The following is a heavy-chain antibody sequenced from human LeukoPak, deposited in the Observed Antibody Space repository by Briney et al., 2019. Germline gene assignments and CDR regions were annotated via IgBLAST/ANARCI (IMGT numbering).Heavy chain of an antibody. CDR1: GGSISSYY. V-gene: IGHV4-4*09. D-gene: IGHD3-10*01. CDR3: ARAPSSTLWFGPFDP. CDR2: IYTSGST. J-gene: IGHJ5*02. Sequence: PSETLSLTCTVSGGSISSYYWSWIRQPPGKGLEWIGYIYTSGSTNYNPSLKSRVTISVDTSKNQFSLKLSSVTAADTAVYYCARAPSSTLWFGPFDPWGQGTLVTVSS.